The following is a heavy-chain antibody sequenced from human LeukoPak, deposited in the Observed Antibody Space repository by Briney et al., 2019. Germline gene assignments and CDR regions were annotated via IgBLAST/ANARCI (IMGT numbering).Heavy chain of an antibody. J-gene: IGHJ4*02. CDR3: AKDRRASEYYYDSSGYWRY. CDR2: ISGSGGST. Sequence: GGSLRLSCAASGFTFSSYAMSWVRQAPGKGLEWVSAISGSGGSTYYADSVKGRFTISRDNSKNTLYLQMNSLRAEDTAVYYCAKDRRASEYYYDSSGYWRYWGQGTLVTVSS. V-gene: IGHV3-23*01. D-gene: IGHD3-22*01. CDR1: GFTFSSYA.